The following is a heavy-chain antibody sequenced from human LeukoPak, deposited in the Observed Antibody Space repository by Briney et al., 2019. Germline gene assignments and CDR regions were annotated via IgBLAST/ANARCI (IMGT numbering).Heavy chain of an antibody. J-gene: IGHJ4*02. V-gene: IGHV4-59*01. CDR3: ARGYCRDDICQVFPY. CDR1: GGSISSYY. D-gene: IGHD2-21*02. CDR2: MSYSGRT. Sequence: LETLSLTCTVSGGSISSYYWSWIRQTPEKGLEWIGYMSYSGRTDYSPSLKSRVTMSVDTSKNQFSLKMSYVTAADTGVYYCARGYCRDDICQVFPYWGQGTLVTVSS.